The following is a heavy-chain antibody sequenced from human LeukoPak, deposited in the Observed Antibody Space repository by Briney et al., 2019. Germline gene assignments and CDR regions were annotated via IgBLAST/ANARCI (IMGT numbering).Heavy chain of an antibody. CDR2: IIPIFGTA. CDR1: GGTFSSYA. CDR3: ARGRRNYYDSSGYYPWYDFDY. D-gene: IGHD3-22*01. J-gene: IGHJ4*02. Sequence: ASVKVSCKASGGTFSSYAISWVRQAPGQGLEWMGGIIPIFGTANYAQKFQGRVTITADESTSTAYMELSSLRSEDTAVYYCARGRRNYYDSSGYYPWYDFDYWGQGTLVTVSS. V-gene: IGHV1-69*13.